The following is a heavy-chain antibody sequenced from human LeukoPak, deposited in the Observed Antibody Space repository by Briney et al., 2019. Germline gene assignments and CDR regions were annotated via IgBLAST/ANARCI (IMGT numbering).Heavy chain of an antibody. D-gene: IGHD2-15*01. J-gene: IGHJ6*02. V-gene: IGHV4-59*01. Sequence: PSETLSLTCTVSGGSISSYYWSWIRQPPGKGLEWIGYIYYSGSTNYNPSLKSRVTISVDTSKNQFSLKLSSVTAADTAVYYCARDSSLYCSGGSCDAYYYYGMDVWGQGTTVTVSS. CDR3: ARDSSLYCSGGSCDAYYYYGMDV. CDR2: IYYSGST. CDR1: GGSISSYY.